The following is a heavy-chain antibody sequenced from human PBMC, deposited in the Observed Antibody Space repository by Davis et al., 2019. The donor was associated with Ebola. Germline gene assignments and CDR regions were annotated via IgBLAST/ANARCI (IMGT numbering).Heavy chain of an antibody. J-gene: IGHJ4*02. CDR3: ACTIFGVVSSFDH. Sequence: GESLKISCAASGFRFSDYNMSWIRQAPGKGLEWLSCIIGSGYRYYADSVKGRFTISRDNARNSLYLQMNSLRDEDTAVYYCACTIFGVVSSFDHWGQGTLVTVSS. D-gene: IGHD3-3*01. V-gene: IGHV3-69-1*02. CDR1: GFRFSDYN. CDR2: IIGSGYR.